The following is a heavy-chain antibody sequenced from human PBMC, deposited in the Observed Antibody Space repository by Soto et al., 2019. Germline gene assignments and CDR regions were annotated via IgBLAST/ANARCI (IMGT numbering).Heavy chain of an antibody. Sequence: QVQLVESGGGVVQPGRSLRLSCAASGFTFSTYGMHWVRQAPGKGLEWVAFTTYDGSDKYYADSVKGRFTISRDNSLNTLHLQMNSLRTEDTAVYYCAKDDYGDYSQLDYWGQGTLVTVSS. CDR3: AKDDYGDYSQLDY. V-gene: IGHV3-30*18. D-gene: IGHD4-17*01. CDR2: TTYDGSDK. CDR1: GFTFSTYG. J-gene: IGHJ4*02.